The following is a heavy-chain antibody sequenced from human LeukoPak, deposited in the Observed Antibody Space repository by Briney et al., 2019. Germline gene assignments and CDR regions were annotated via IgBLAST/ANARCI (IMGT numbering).Heavy chain of an antibody. CDR1: GYTFTELS. V-gene: IGHV1-24*01. Sequence: ASVKVSCKVSGYTFTELSMHWVRQTPGKGLEWLGGFVLEDGETIYAQKFQGRVTMTEDTSTDTAYMELSSLRSEDTAVYYCAAGLVGALIDYWGQGTPVTVSS. CDR3: AAGLVGALIDY. J-gene: IGHJ4*02. D-gene: IGHD1-26*01. CDR2: FVLEDGET.